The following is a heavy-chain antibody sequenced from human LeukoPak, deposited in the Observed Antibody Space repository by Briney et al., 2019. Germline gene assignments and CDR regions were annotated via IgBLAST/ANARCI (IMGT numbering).Heavy chain of an antibody. D-gene: IGHD3-22*01. CDR1: GFTFSSYA. J-gene: IGHJ4*02. Sequence: GGSLRLSCAASGFTFSSYAMSWVRQASRKGLEWVSAIRGSGGSTSYADSVKGRFTISRDNSKNTLYLQMNSLRAEDTAVYYCAKPHRSGCYYDYWGQGTLVTVAS. V-gene: IGHV3-23*01. CDR3: AKPHRSGCYYDY. CDR2: IRGSGGST.